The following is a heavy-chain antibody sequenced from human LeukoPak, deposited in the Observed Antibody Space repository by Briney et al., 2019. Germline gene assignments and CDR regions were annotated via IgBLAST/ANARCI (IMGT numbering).Heavy chain of an antibody. CDR3: ARDRPDCSSTSCYHNYYYGMDV. Sequence: SETLSLTCAVYGGSFSGYYWSWIRQPPGKGLEWIGEINHSGSTNYNPSLKSRVTISVDTSKNQFSLKLSSVTAADTAVYYCARDRPDCSSTSCYHNYYYGMDVWGQGTTVTVSS. V-gene: IGHV4-34*01. CDR1: GGSFSGYY. J-gene: IGHJ6*02. CDR2: INHSGST. D-gene: IGHD2-2*01.